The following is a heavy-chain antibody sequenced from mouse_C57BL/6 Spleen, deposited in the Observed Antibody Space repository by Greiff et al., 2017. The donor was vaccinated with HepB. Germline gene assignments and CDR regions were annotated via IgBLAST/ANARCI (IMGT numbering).Heavy chain of an antibody. D-gene: IGHD1-1*01. CDR2: IDPETGGT. J-gene: IGHJ4*01. CDR1: GYTFTDYE. CDR3: TFNYYGSSYGNSMDY. Sequence: QVQLQQSGAELVRPGASVTLSCKASGYTFTDYEMHWVKQTPVHGLEWIGAIDPETGGTAYNQKFKGKAILTADKSSSQAYMELRILTSEDSAVYYCTFNYYGSSYGNSMDYWGQGTSVTVSS. V-gene: IGHV1-15*01.